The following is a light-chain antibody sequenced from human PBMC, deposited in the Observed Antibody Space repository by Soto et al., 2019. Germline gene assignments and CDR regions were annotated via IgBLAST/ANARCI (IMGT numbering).Light chain of an antibody. CDR2: AAS. J-gene: IGKJ5*01. CDR1: QGISSY. CDR3: QQLNAYPRT. V-gene: IGKV1-8*01. Sequence: AIRMTPSPSSFSASTGDRVTITCRASQGISSYLAWYQQKPGKAPKLLIYAASTLQSGVPSRFSGRGSGTDFTLTISSLQPEDFATYYCQQLNAYPRTFGQGTRLRL.